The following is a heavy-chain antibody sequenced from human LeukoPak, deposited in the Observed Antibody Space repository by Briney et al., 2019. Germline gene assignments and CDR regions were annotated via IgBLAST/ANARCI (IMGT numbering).Heavy chain of an antibody. D-gene: IGHD2-2*03. V-gene: IGHV4-34*01. CDR1: GGSFSGYY. J-gene: IGHJ5*02. Sequence: TSETLSLTCAVYGGSFSGYYWSWIRQPPGKGLEWIGEINHSGSTNYNPSLKSRVTISVDTSKNQFSLKVNSVTAADTAVYYCARHGYGDIGNWFDPWGRGTLVTVSS. CDR2: INHSGST. CDR3: ARHGYGDIGNWFDP.